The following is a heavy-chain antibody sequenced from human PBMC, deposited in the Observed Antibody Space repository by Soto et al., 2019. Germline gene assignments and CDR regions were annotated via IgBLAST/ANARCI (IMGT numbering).Heavy chain of an antibody. CDR1: GGSISSSSYY. Sequence: QLQLQESGPGLVKPSETLSLTCTVSGGSISSSSYYWGWIRQPPGKGLEWIGSIYYSGSTYYNPSLKSRVTISVDTSKNQFSLKLSSVTAADTAVYYCARHSEMAFYGDHLVFDPWGQGTLVTVSS. V-gene: IGHV4-39*01. D-gene: IGHD4-17*01. CDR3: ARHSEMAFYGDHLVFDP. CDR2: IYYSGST. J-gene: IGHJ5*02.